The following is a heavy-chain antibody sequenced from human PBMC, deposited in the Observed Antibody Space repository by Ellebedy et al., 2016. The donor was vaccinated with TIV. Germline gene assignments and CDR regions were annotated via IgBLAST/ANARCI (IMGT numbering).Heavy chain of an antibody. V-gene: IGHV3-30-3*01. CDR2: ISDDGTSE. CDR3: AVSRWAAAGLYYFDF. Sequence: PGGSLRLSCAASGFTFSYYVLHWVRQAPGKGLEWLAVISDDGTSEHYGDSVKGRFTISRDNSKNTLYMQMNSLRVEDTAVYYCAVSRWAAAGLYYFDFWGQGTLVTVSS. J-gene: IGHJ4*02. D-gene: IGHD6-13*01. CDR1: GFTFSYYV.